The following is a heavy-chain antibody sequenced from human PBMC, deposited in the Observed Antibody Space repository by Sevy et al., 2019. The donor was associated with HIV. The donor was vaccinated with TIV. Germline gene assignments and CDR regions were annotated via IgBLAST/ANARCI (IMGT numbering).Heavy chain of an antibody. CDR3: ARSPPVVVVPGAPSWFDH. V-gene: IGHV4-34*01. CDR2: INESGIT. D-gene: IGHD2-2*01. Sequence: SETLSLTCAVHDGSFSGYYWNWIRQLPGKGLEWIGEINESGITYYNPSLKSRVTISVDTSKKQFSLKLNSVTAVDSAVYFCARSPPVVVVPGAPSWFDHWGLGTLVTVSS. J-gene: IGHJ5*02. CDR1: DGSFSGYY.